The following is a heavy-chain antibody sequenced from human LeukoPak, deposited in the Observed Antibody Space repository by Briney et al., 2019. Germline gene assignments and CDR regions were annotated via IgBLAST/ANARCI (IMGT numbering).Heavy chain of an antibody. CDR2: IRQDGSEK. CDR3: ARLSAMLRGPEDIFYFEF. J-gene: IGHJ4*02. CDR1: GGSISTSTYY. Sequence: PSETLSLTCTVSGGSISTSTYYWGWIRQPPGKGLEWVANIRQDGSEKYYVDSVKGRFTISRDIAKQSVFLQMNSLRAEDTAVYYCARLSAMLRGPEDIFYFEFWGLGTLVTVSA. D-gene: IGHD2-21*01. V-gene: IGHV3-7*01.